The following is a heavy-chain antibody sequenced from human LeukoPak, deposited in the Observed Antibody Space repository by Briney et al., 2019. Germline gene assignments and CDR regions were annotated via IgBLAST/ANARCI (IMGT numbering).Heavy chain of an antibody. Sequence: SVKVSCKASGYTFTSYGISWVRQAPGQGLEWMGRIIPILGIANYAQKFQGRVTIIADKSTSTAYMELSSLRSEDTAVYYCASPITMIVVGGSYYYYGMDVWGQGTTVTVSS. CDR1: GYTFTSYG. CDR3: ASPITMIVVGGSYYYYGMDV. J-gene: IGHJ6*02. V-gene: IGHV1-69*04. D-gene: IGHD3-22*01. CDR2: IIPILGIA.